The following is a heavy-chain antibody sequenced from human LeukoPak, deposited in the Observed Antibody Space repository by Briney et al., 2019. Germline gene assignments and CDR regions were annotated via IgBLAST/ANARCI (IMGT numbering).Heavy chain of an antibody. CDR2: ISGRSGST. J-gene: IGHJ6*02. D-gene: IGHD3-10*01. CDR1: GFTFSSYA. CDR3: AKADTIPRHPEYFYYALDV. Sequence: GGSLRLSCAASGFTFSSYAMTWVRQAPGKGLEWVSAISGRSGSTYSADSVKGRFTISRDNSKNTLYLQMNGLRVEDTAVYYCAKADTIPRHPEYFYYALDVWGQGTTVTVSS. V-gene: IGHV3-23*01.